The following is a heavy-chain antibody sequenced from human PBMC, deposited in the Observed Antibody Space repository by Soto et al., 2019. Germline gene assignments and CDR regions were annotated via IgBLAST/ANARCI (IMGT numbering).Heavy chain of an antibody. CDR2: TYYRSRFFS. CDR1: GDGVSSYSAA. J-gene: IGHJ5*02. Sequence: SQTLSLTCVISGDGVSSYSAAWNWIRQSPSGGLEWLGRTYYRSRFFSDYAESVKSRIIINPDTSKNQFSLQLKSVTPEDTAVYYCVRDRYSSSGWFDPWGQGTPVTVSS. D-gene: IGHD3-10*01. CDR3: VRDRYSSSGWFDP. V-gene: IGHV6-1*01.